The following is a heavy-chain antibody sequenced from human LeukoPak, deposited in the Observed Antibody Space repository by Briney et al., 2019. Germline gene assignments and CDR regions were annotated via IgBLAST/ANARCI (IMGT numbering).Heavy chain of an antibody. CDR2: IKYDGEEE. Sequence: PGGSLRLSCAASGFSFRDYWMSWMRQAPGKGLEWVANIKYDGEEEYYVDSVKDRFTISRDNAKNSLYLQLNSLRVEDTAVYYCRSGGAAPGAFDNWGQGTLVTVSP. CDR3: RSGGAAPGAFDN. CDR1: GFSFRDYW. D-gene: IGHD4/OR15-4a*01. J-gene: IGHJ4*02. V-gene: IGHV3-7*01.